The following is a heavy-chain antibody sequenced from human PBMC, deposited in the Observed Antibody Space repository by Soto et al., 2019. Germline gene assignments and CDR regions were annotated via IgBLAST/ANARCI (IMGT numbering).Heavy chain of an antibody. V-gene: IGHV4-59*01. CDR2: VFYTGST. CDR1: GGSISSYY. Sequence: TSETLSLTCTVSGGSISSYYWSWIRQPPGKGLGWIGYVFYTGSTNYNPPLKSRVTISEDTSKSQFSLKVNSMTAADTAVYYCARYRREAVAGYTLDNWGQGILVTVSS. D-gene: IGHD6-13*01. CDR3: ARYRREAVAGYTLDN. J-gene: IGHJ4*02.